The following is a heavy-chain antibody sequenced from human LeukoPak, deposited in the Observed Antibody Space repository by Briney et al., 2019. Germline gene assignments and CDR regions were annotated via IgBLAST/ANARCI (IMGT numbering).Heavy chain of an antibody. J-gene: IGHJ4*02. V-gene: IGHV3-48*04. CDR1: GFTFSSYS. CDR3: ARDAYASGSHDY. Sequence: GGSLRLSCAASGFTFSSYSMNWVRQAPGKGLEWVSFISSSSSTIYYADSVKGRFTISRDNAKSSLYLQLSSLRVEDTAVYYCARDAYASGSHDYWGQGTLVTVSS. D-gene: IGHD3-10*01. CDR2: ISSSSSTI.